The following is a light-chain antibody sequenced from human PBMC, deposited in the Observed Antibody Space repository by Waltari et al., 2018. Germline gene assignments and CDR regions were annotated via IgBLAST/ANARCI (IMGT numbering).Light chain of an antibody. J-gene: IGLJ3*02. CDR2: GDS. CDR3: QTYDISLRGWV. Sequence: QSMLTQPPSVSGAPGQRVTISCTGRSSNLGADVEVHWYQQVPGTAPKLLIYGDSTRPSGVPDRFSGSKSGTSASRAITGLQAEDEADYYCQTYDISLRGWVFGGGTELTVL. CDR1: SSNLGADVE. V-gene: IGLV1-40*01.